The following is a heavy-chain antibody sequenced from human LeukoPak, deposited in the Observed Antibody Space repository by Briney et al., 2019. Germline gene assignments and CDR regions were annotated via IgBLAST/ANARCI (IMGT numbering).Heavy chain of an antibody. CDR3: ARRSSSLGYFDY. CDR1: GDSISSGSSS. Sequence: PSQTLSLTCAVSGDSISSGSSSWSWIRQPPGKGLEWIGYIYHSGSTYYNPSLKSRVTISVDRSKNHFSLKLSSVTAADTAVYYCARRSSSLGYFDYWGQGTLVTVSS. CDR2: IYHSGST. D-gene: IGHD6-13*01. V-gene: IGHV4-30-2*01. J-gene: IGHJ4*02.